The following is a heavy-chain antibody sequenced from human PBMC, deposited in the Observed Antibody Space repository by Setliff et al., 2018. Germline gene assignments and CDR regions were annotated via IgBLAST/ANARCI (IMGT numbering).Heavy chain of an antibody. J-gene: IGHJ5*02. V-gene: IGHV3-23*01. CDR3: ARDPNGDYVGAFDP. CDR1: GFTVSAND. CDR2: IHVSGGST. Sequence: GGSLRLSCAASGFTVSANDMGWVRQAPGKGLEWVSSIHVSGGSTYYADSVKGRFTISRDNSRNTLYLQMNSLRAEDTASYYCARDPNGDYVGAFDPWGQGILVTVSS. D-gene: IGHD4-17*01.